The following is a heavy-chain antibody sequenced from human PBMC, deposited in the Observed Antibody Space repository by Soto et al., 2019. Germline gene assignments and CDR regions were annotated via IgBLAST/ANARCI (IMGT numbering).Heavy chain of an antibody. J-gene: IGHJ4*02. V-gene: IGHV3-30-3*01. CDR3: ARDRNRWFAVGATDY. CDR2: ISYDGSNK. Sequence: LSLTCAASGFTFSSYAMHWVRQAPGKGLEWVAVISYDGSNKYYADSVKGRFTISRDNSKNTLYLQMNSLRAEDTAVYYCARDRNRWFAVGATDYWGQGTLVTVSS. D-gene: IGHD1-26*01. CDR1: GFTFSSYA.